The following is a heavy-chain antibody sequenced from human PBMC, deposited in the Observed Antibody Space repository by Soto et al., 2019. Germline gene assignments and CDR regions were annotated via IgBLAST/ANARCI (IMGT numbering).Heavy chain of an antibody. CDR1: GFTFSSFW. V-gene: IGHV3-74*01. CDR2: INSDGSTI. J-gene: IGHJ4*02. CDR3: ARISPGMGGGQLVLDH. D-gene: IGHD6-13*01. Sequence: EVQLVESGGGLVQPGGSLRLSCAASGFTFSSFWMHWVRQAPGTGLVWVSRINSDGSTITYADSVKGRFTISRDNTKNTLYLQMNSLRGGEKGVFYWARISPGMGGGQLVLDHWGQGALVTVS.